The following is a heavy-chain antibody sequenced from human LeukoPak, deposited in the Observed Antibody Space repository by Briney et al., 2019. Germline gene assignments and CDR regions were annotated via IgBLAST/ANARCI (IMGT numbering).Heavy chain of an antibody. CDR3: TRMIYSERYYDLFGY. J-gene: IGHJ4*02. D-gene: IGHD1-26*01. Sequence: GGSLRLSCAAAGFTFSNAWMSWVRQAPGKGLEWVGRIKSKTDGGTTDYAVPVKGRFIISRDDSKNTLFLQMNSLKTEDTALYYCTRMIYSERYYDLFGYWGQGTLVTVSS. CDR2: IKSKTDGGTT. V-gene: IGHV3-15*01. CDR1: GFTFSNAW.